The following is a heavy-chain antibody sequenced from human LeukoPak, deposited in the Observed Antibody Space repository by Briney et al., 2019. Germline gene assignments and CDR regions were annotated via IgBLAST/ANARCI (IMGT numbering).Heavy chain of an antibody. V-gene: IGHV3-23*01. Sequence: GGSLRLSCAASGFTFSTYALSWVRQAPGKGLEWVSSISGSDNSTYYADSVKGRFTISRDNSKNTLYLQMNSLRAEDTAVYYCAKPAKTDYADYWGQGTLVTVSS. CDR1: GFTFSTYA. CDR2: ISGSDNST. D-gene: IGHD1-14*01. CDR3: AKPAKTDYADY. J-gene: IGHJ4*02.